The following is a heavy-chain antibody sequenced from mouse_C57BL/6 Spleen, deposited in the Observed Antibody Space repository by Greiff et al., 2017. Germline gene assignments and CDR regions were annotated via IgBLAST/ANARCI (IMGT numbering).Heavy chain of an antibody. J-gene: IGHJ4*01. CDR1: GYSITSGYY. CDR3: ARGFITTVVDYAMDY. D-gene: IGHD1-1*01. Sequence: EVQRVESGPGLVKPSQSLSLTCSVTGYSITSGYYWNWIRQFPGNKLEWMGYISYDGSNNYNPSLKNRISITRDTSKNQFFLKLNSVTTEDTATYYCARGFITTVVDYAMDYWGQGTSVTVSS. V-gene: IGHV3-6*01. CDR2: ISYDGSN.